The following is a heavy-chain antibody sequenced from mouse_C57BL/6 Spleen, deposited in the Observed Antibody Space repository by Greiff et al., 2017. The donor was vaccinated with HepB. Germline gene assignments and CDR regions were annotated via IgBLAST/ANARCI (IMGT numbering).Heavy chain of an antibody. Sequence: EVQLQESGPELVKPGASVKISCKASGYSFTGYYMNWVKQSPEKSLEWIGEINPSTGGTTYNQKFKAKATLTVDKSSSTAYMQRKSLTSEDSAVYYCARSRGYGSPFAYCGQGTLVTVSA. D-gene: IGHD1-1*01. CDR2: INPSTGGT. J-gene: IGHJ3*01. CDR3: ARSRGYGSPFAY. V-gene: IGHV1-42*01. CDR1: GYSFTGYY.